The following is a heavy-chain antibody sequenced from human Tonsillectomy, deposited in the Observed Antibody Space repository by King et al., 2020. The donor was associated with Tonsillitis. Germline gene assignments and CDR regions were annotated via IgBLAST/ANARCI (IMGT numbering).Heavy chain of an antibody. Sequence: VQLVESGGGVVQPGRSLRLSCAASGFTFRNYGMHWVRQAPGKGLEWLAGSWYEGSKKYHADSVKGRFTISRDNSKSTLNLQMNSLRAEDTAVYFCARDLGSGVKWGQGTLVSVSS. J-gene: IGHJ4*02. CDR3: ARDLGSGVK. CDR1: GFTFRNYG. V-gene: IGHV3-33*01. D-gene: IGHD6-25*01. CDR2: SWYEGSKK.